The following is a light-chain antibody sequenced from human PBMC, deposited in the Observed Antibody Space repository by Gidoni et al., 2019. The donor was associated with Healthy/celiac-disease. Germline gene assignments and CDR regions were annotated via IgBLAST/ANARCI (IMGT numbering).Light chain of an antibody. V-gene: IGKV2-28*01. CDR2: LGS. J-gene: IGKJ3*01. CDR3: MQALQTPFT. Sequence: VMTQSPLSLPVTPREPASISCRSSQSHLHSNGYNYLDWYLQKPGQSPQLLIYLGSNRASGVPDRFSGSGSGTDFTLKISRVEAEDVGVYYCMQALQTPFTFGPGTKVDIK. CDR1: QSHLHSNGYNY.